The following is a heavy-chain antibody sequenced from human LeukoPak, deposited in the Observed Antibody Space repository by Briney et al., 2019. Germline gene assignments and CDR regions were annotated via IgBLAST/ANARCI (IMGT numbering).Heavy chain of an antibody. J-gene: IGHJ4*02. Sequence: SGPTLVNPTQTLTLTCTFSGFSLSTSGMCVSWIRQPPGKALEWLALIDWDDDKYYSTSLKTRLTISKDTSKNQVVLTMTNMDPVDTDTYYCARSREMATVYYFDYWGQGTLVTVSS. CDR1: GFSLSTSGMC. V-gene: IGHV2-70*01. CDR3: ARSREMATVYYFDY. D-gene: IGHD5-24*01. CDR2: IDWDDDK.